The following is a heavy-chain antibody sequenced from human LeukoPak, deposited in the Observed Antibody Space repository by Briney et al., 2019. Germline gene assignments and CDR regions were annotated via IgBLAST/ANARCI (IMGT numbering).Heavy chain of an antibody. D-gene: IGHD3-10*01. V-gene: IGHV3-30-3*01. CDR1: GFTFSSYA. CDR2: ISYDGSNK. Sequence: GGSLRLSCAASGFTFSSYAMHWVRQAPGKGLEWVAVISYDGSNKYYADSVKGRFTISRDNAKNSLYLQMNSLRDEDTAVYYCARDLHYAFDIWGQGTMVTASS. CDR3: ARDLHYAFDI. J-gene: IGHJ3*02.